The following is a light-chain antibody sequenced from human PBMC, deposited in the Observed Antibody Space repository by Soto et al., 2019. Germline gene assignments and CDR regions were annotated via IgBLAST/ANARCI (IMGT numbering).Light chain of an antibody. Sequence: QSVLTQPRSVSGSPGQSVTISCTGTSSDVGGYNYVSWYQQHPGKAPKLMIYDVSKRPSGVPDRFSGSKSGNTASLTISGLQAEDFFDDSCCSDACSYTFYVFG. CDR2: DVS. CDR3: CSDACSYTFYV. J-gene: IGLJ1*01. CDR1: SSDVGGYNY. V-gene: IGLV2-11*01.